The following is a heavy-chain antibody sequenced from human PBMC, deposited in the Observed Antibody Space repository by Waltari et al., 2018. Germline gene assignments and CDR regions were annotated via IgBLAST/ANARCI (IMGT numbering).Heavy chain of an antibody. CDR1: GGTFSSYA. CDR3: ARDREDCSSTSCYWGMDV. D-gene: IGHD2-2*01. V-gene: IGHV1-69*01. CDR2: SIPSFGTA. J-gene: IGHJ6*02. Sequence: QVQLVQSGAEVKKPGSSVKVSCKASGGTFSSYAISWLRQAPGQGLEGMGGSIPSFGTANYAQKFQGRGTITADESTSTAYMELSSLRSEDTAVYYCARDREDCSSTSCYWGMDVGGQGTTVTVSS.